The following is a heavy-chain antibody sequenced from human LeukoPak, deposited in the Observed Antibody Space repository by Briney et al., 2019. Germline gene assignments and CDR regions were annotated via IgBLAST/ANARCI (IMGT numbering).Heavy chain of an antibody. CDR1: GFTFSSYG. CDR3: AKDKNRYCSGGSCYFLGY. Sequence: GGSLRLSCAASGFTFSSYGMHWVRQAPGKGLEWVAVISYDGSNKYYADSVKGRFTISRDNSKNTLYLQMNSLRAEDTAVYYCAKDKNRYCSGGSCYFLGYWGQGTLVTVSS. V-gene: IGHV3-30*18. CDR2: ISYDGSNK. J-gene: IGHJ4*02. D-gene: IGHD2-15*01.